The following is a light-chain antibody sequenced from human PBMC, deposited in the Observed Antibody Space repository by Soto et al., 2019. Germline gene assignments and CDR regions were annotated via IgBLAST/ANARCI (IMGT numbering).Light chain of an antibody. CDR2: DAS. CDR1: QSIDNW. Sequence: DIQMTQSPSPLFASIGDRVTITRQASQSIDNWLAWYQQKPGKAPQLLIYDASRVKTGVPSRFTASGSGTEFTLTINTLQADDSATYFCQHYNGYPYTFGPGTKVDIK. V-gene: IGKV1-5*01. CDR3: QHYNGYPYT. J-gene: IGKJ2*01.